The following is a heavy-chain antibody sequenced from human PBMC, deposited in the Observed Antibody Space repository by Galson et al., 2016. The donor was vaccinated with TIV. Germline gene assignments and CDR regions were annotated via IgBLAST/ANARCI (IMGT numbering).Heavy chain of an antibody. V-gene: IGHV3-33*08. CDR1: GLTVNNAW. Sequence: GGLVQPGGSLRLSCAASGLTVNNAWMSWVRQAPGTGLEWLADVWFDGSTIHYAESVKGRITISRDNPKNTLYLQMNSLRAEDTGVYYCAREFRDYYFDYWGQGTLVTVSP. CDR2: VWFDGSTI. J-gene: IGHJ4*02. CDR3: AREFRDYYFDY. D-gene: IGHD3/OR15-3a*01.